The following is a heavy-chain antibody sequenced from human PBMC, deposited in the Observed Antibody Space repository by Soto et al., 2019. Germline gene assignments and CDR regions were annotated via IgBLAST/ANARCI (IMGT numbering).Heavy chain of an antibody. D-gene: IGHD2-2*03. Sequence: ASVKVSCKASGYTFTGYYMHWVQQAPGQGLEWMGWINPNSGGTNYAQKFQGWVTMTRDTSISTAYMELSRLRSDDTAVYYCARAFFGYCSSTSCYAYYGMDVWGQGTTVTVSS. J-gene: IGHJ6*02. CDR3: ARAFFGYCSSTSCYAYYGMDV. CDR1: GYTFTGYY. CDR2: INPNSGGT. V-gene: IGHV1-2*04.